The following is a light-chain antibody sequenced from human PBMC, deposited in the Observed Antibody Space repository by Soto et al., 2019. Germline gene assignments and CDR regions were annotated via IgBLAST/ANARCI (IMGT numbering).Light chain of an antibody. J-gene: IGKJ4*01. CDR2: DAS. V-gene: IGKV3-11*01. CDR1: QSVSPY. Sequence: EIVLTQSPATLSLSAGERATLSCRASQSVSPYLAWYQQKPGQAPRLLIYDASKRATGIPGRFSGSGSGTDFTLSISGLEPEDFAVYYCQQRSTWPLTFGGGTKVHI. CDR3: QQRSTWPLT.